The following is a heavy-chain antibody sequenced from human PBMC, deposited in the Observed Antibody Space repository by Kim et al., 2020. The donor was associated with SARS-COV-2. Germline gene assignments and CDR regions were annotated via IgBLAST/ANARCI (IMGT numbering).Heavy chain of an antibody. Sequence: SETLSLTCTVSGGSISSSSYYWGWIRQPPGKGLEWIGSIYYSGSTYYNPSLKSRVTISVDTSKNQFSLKLSSVTAADTAVYYCASKSGYSSGWYRDPDYWGQGTLVTVSS. V-gene: IGHV4-39*07. CDR3: ASKSGYSSGWYRDPDY. CDR2: IYYSGST. J-gene: IGHJ4*02. D-gene: IGHD6-19*01. CDR1: GGSISSSSYY.